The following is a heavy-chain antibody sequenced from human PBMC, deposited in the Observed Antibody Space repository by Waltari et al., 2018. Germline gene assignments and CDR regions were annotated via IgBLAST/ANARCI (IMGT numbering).Heavy chain of an antibody. J-gene: IGHJ5*02. D-gene: IGHD3-3*01. V-gene: IGHV2-5*01. CDR2: IDCNDDK. Sequence: QITLKESGPTLVKPTQTLTLTCTFSGFSLSTSGVGVGWLRQNAGKALEWLALIDCNDDKRYSPNLKSTITSTKDTSKNQVVLTMTNMDPVDTATYDCAHRARFLVGWFDAWGQGTLVTVSS. CDR1: GFSLSTSGVG. CDR3: AHRARFLVGWFDA.